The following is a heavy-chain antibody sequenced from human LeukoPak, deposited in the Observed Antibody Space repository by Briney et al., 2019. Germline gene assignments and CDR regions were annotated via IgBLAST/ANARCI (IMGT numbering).Heavy chain of an antibody. CDR2: IYYSGST. Sequence: SETLSLTCTVSGGSISSSSYYWGWIRQPPGKGLERIGSIYYSGSTYYNPSLKSRVTISVDTSKNQFSLKLSSVTAADTAVYYCASYIRRFDYWGQGTLVTVSS. D-gene: IGHD4-11*01. J-gene: IGHJ4*02. V-gene: IGHV4-39*01. CDR1: GGSISSSSYY. CDR3: ASYIRRFDY.